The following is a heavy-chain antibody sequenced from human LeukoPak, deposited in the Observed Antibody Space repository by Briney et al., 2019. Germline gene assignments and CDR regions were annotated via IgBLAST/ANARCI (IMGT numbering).Heavy chain of an antibody. CDR2: ISSSSSTI. J-gene: IGHJ4*02. Sequence: GGSLRLSCAASGFTFSSYSMNWVRQAPGKGLEWVSYISSSSSTIYYADSVKGRFTISRDNAKNSLYLQMNSLRAEDTAVYHCASWGSGYSYGYVPYYFDYWGQGTLVTVSS. V-gene: IGHV3-48*01. CDR1: GFTFSSYS. CDR3: ASWGSGYSYGYVPYYFDY. D-gene: IGHD5-18*01.